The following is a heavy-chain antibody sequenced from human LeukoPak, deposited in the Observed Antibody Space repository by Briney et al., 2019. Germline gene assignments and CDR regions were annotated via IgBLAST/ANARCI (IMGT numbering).Heavy chain of an antibody. CDR3: ARGDRITMVRGVIIEFYYYYGMDV. Sequence: GGCLRLSCAASGFSPSSYSMNWVRQAPGKGLGWVSSISSSSSYTYYADSVKGRFTISRANAKNSLYLQMNSLRAEDTAVYYCARGDRITMVRGVIIEFYYYYGMDVWGKGTTVTVSS. D-gene: IGHD3-10*01. CDR1: GFSPSSYS. V-gene: IGHV3-21*01. CDR2: ISSSSSYT. J-gene: IGHJ6*04.